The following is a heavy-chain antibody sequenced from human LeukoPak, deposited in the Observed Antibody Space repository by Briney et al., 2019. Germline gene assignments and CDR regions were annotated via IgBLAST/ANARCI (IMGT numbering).Heavy chain of an antibody. J-gene: IGHJ3*02. Sequence: SAGVSCKASGRTFSSYTISWARQAPAQGLEWMGGIIPILGIANYEQKNQGRVTITADKSTSTAYMELSSLKSEDSAVYYCARGSPQQYCDILTGYYLEAFDIWGRGTMVSVSS. CDR3: ARGSPQQYCDILTGYYLEAFDI. D-gene: IGHD3-9*01. CDR1: GRTFSSYT. V-gene: IGHV1-69*10. CDR2: IIPILGIA.